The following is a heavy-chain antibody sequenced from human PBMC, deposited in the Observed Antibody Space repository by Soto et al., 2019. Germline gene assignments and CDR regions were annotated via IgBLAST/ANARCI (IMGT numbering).Heavy chain of an antibody. Sequence: ASVKVSCKASVYTFTSYAMHWVRQAPGQRLEWMGWVNAGNGNTKYSQKFQGRVTITRDTSASTAYMELSSLRSEDTAVYYCARSIVVVTALDYWGQGTLVTVSS. CDR2: VNAGNGNT. D-gene: IGHD2-21*02. CDR1: VYTFTSYA. V-gene: IGHV1-3*01. CDR3: ARSIVVVTALDY. J-gene: IGHJ4*02.